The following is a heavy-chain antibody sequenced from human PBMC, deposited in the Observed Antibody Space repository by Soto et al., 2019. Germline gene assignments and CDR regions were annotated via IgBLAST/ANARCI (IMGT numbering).Heavy chain of an antibody. J-gene: IGHJ4*02. D-gene: IGHD6-6*01. CDR2: LSAYNGNT. V-gene: IGHV1-18*01. CDR1: GFTFTNYG. CDR3: ARGGSASDFDR. Sequence: GASVKVSCKASGFTFTNYGINWVRQAPGQGLEWLGWLSAYNGNTNYAQRLQGRVTLTTDTSTSTGYMELRSLTSDDTAVYYCARGGSASDFDRWGQGTLVTVSS.